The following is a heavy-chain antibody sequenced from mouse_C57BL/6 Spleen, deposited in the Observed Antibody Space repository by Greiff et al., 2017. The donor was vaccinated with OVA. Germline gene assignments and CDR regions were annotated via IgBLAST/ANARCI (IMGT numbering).Heavy chain of an antibody. CDR1: GFTFSDYG. J-gene: IGHJ1*03. V-gene: IGHV5-17*01. D-gene: IGHD1-1*01. Sequence: EVKVVESGGGLVKPGGSLKLSCAASGFTFSDYGMHWVRQAPEKGLEWVAYISSGSSTIYYADTVKGRFTISRDNAKNTLFLQMTSLRSEDTAMYYCARQELRYWYFDVWGTGTTVTVSS. CDR2: ISSGSSTI. CDR3: ARQELRYWYFDV.